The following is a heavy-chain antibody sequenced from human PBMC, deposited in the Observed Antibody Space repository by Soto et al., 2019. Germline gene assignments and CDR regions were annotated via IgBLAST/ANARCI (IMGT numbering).Heavy chain of an antibody. CDR1: GRTIRSSSNH. V-gene: IGHV4-39*01. D-gene: IGHD4-17*01. CDR3: ATHPPYGPLDH. CDR2: IYYSENT. Sequence: SETLSLTCTVSGRTIRSSSNHWGWIRQPPGKGLEWTGNIYYSENTSYNPSLKSRVTISVDTSKNQFSLRLTSVTAADTSVYYCATHPPYGPLDHWGQGTLVTVSS. J-gene: IGHJ4*02.